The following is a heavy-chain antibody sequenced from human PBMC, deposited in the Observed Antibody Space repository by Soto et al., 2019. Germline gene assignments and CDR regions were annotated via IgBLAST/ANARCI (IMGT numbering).Heavy chain of an antibody. CDR1: GFTFRNYD. CDR3: ARTDRDFYGLDV. CDR2: ISAAGDP. V-gene: IGHV3-13*05. J-gene: IGHJ6*02. Sequence: EVPLVESGGGLVQPGGSLRLSCEASGFTFRNYDMHWVRQGTGKGLEWVSGISAAGDPDYADSVEGRFTISRENAQNSCFLQMNSLRVGDTAVDYCARTDRDFYGLDVWGQGTTVIVSS.